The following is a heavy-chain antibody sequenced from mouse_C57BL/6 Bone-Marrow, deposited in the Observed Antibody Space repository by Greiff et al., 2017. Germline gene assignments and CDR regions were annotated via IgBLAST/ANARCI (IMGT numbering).Heavy chain of an antibody. CDR2: IHPNSGST. Sequence: VQLQQPGAELVKPGASVKLSCKASGYTFTSYWMHWVKQRPGQGLEWIGMIHPNSGSTNYNEKFKSKATLTVDKSSSTAYMQLSSLTSEDSAVYYCARSYYSNTPFAYWGQGTLVTVSA. CDR1: GYTFTSYW. V-gene: IGHV1-64*01. CDR3: ARSYYSNTPFAY. D-gene: IGHD2-5*01. J-gene: IGHJ3*01.